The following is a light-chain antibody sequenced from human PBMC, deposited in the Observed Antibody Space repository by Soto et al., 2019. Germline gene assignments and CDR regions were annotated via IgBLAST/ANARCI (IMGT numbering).Light chain of an antibody. CDR3: QQYNNWLAT. CDR1: QSVSSN. CDR2: GAS. Sequence: EKVMTQAPATPSLSPGEKTTPSCRASQSVSSNLAWYQQKPGQAPRLLIYGASTRATGIPARFSGSGSGTEFTLTISSLQSEDFAVYYCQQYNNWLATFGGGTKVDIK. V-gene: IGKV3-15*01. J-gene: IGKJ4*01.